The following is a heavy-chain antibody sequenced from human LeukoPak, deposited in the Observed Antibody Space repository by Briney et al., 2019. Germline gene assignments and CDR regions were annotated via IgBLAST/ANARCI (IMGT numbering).Heavy chain of an antibody. V-gene: IGHV3-23*01. CDR3: AKQLDSGNYYPTGDDY. CDR2: ISGSGADT. CDR1: GFTLSSYA. D-gene: IGHD3-10*01. J-gene: IGHJ4*02. Sequence: TGGSLRLSCAASGFTLSSYATSWVRQAPGKGLEWVSAISGSGADTHYADSVKGRFTISRDASKNTPYLQMNSLRDEDTAVYYCAKQLDSGNYYPTGDDYWGQGTLVTVSS.